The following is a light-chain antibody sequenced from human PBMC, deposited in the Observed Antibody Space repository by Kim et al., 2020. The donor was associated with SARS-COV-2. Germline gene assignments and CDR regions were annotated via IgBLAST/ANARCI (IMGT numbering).Light chain of an antibody. CDR3: QQSYSTPWLS. V-gene: IGKV1-39*01. CDR1: QSIGTR. CDR2: AAS. J-gene: IGKJ4*01. Sequence: IQMTQSPSSLAASVGDRVTIACRASQSIGTRLNWYQQRPGKTPKLLIYAASSLQSGVPSRFSGTGYGTDFTLTISSLQPEEFATYYCQQSYSTPWLSFGGGTKVDIK.